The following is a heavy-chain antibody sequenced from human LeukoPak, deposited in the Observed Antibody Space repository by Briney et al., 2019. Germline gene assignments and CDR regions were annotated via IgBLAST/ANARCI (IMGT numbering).Heavy chain of an antibody. V-gene: IGHV1-18*01. CDR1: GYTFTSYG. J-gene: IGHJ4*02. D-gene: IGHD2-2*01. Sequence: GASVKVSCKASGYTFTSYGISWVRQAPGQGLEWMGWISAYNGNTNYAQKLQGRVTMTTDTSTSTAYMELRSLRSDDTAVYYCARNMVVRYCSSISCTHFDYWGQGTLVTVSS. CDR2: ISAYNGNT. CDR3: ARNMVVRYCSSISCTHFDY.